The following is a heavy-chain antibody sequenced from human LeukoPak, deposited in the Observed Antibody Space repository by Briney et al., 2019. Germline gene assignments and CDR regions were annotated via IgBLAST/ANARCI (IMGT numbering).Heavy chain of an antibody. D-gene: IGHD6-13*01. V-gene: IGHV1-69*06. J-gene: IGHJ5*02. CDR3: ARAGYSSSPFDP. Sequence: ASVKVSCKASGGTFSSYAISWVRQAPGQGLEWMGGIIPIFGTANYAQKFQGRVTVTADKSTSTAYMELSSLRSEDTAVYYCARAGYSSSPFDPWGQGTLVTVSS. CDR1: GGTFSSYA. CDR2: IIPIFGTA.